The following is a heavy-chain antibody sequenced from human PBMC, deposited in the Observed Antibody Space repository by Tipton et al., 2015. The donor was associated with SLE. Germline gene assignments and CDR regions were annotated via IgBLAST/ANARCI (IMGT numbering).Heavy chain of an antibody. Sequence: QSGAEVKKPGASMKVSCRASGYTFISYDINWVRQTPGQGLEWMGWMNPDTDQTGYAQKFQGRVTMTRDTSTSTAYMELSSLTSDDTAVYYCARSGDLDFWGQGTQVTVSS. D-gene: IGHD7-27*01. CDR3: ARSGDLDF. J-gene: IGHJ4*02. CDR1: GYTFISYD. V-gene: IGHV1-8*01. CDR2: MNPDTDQT.